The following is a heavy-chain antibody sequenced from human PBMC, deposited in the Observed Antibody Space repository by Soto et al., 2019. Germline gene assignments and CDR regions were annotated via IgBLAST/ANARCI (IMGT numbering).Heavy chain of an antibody. D-gene: IGHD3-16*01. CDR3: VRGGAFKIDY. Sequence: EVQLVGSGGRLVQPGGSLRISWAASGFTLSSYSMNWARQAPGKGLEWVSYISSSSSTIYYADSVKGRFTISRDNAKNSLYLQMNSLRDEDTAVYYCVRGGAFKIDYWGQGTLVTVSS. J-gene: IGHJ4*02. CDR2: ISSSSSTI. CDR1: GFTLSSYS. V-gene: IGHV3-48*02.